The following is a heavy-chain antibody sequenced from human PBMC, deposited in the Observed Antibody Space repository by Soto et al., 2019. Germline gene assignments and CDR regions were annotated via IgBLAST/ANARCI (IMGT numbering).Heavy chain of an antibody. J-gene: IGHJ3*02. V-gene: IGHV1-2*02. CDR3: ARGGGVGVAGSAAFDM. Sequence: QLHLVQSGAVVKKPGASVTVSCSASGYPVTAYYMHWVRQAPGRGLEWMGGINPATGAAKYTQTFQGRVTMARDPSKSTVFMELSGLTSGGPAVFYWARGGGVGVAGSAAFDMWGQGTLVTVSS. CDR1: GYPVTAYY. D-gene: IGHD3-3*01. CDR2: INPATGAA.